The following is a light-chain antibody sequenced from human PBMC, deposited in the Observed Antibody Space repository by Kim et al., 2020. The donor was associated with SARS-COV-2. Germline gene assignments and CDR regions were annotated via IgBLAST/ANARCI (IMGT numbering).Light chain of an antibody. CDR3: QQYYSYPHT. CDR1: QGISSY. CDR2: AAS. Sequence: ASTGDRVTTTCRASQGISSYLAWYQQKPGKAPKLLIYAASTLQSGVPSRFSGSGSGTDFTLTISCLQSEDFATYYCQQYYSYPHTFGQGTKVDIK. J-gene: IGKJ1*01. V-gene: IGKV1-8*01.